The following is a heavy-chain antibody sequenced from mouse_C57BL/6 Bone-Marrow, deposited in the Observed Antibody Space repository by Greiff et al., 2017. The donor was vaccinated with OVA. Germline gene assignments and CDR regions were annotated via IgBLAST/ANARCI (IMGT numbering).Heavy chain of an antibody. Sequence: QVQLKQSGAELARPGASVKLSCKASGYTFTSYGISWVKQRTGQGLEWIGEIYPRSGNTYYNEKFKGKATLTADKSSSTAYMELRSLTSEDSAVYYCAIGGSSSFYYAMDYWGQGTSVTVSS. CDR1: GYTFTSYG. CDR3: AIGGSSSFYYAMDY. D-gene: IGHD1-1*01. J-gene: IGHJ4*01. CDR2: IYPRSGNT. V-gene: IGHV1-81*01.